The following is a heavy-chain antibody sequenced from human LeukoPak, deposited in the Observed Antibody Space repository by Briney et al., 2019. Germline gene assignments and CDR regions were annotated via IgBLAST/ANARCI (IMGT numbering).Heavy chain of an antibody. CDR2: IYPGDSES. CDR1: GYSFTSYW. Sequence: GESLKISCKGSGYSFTSYWIGWVRQMPGKGLEWMGIIYPGDSESRYSPSFQGQVTISADNSISTAYLRWSSLKVSDTAMYYCARHTLTNAFDIWGQGTMVTVSS. J-gene: IGHJ3*02. CDR3: ARHTLTNAFDI. D-gene: IGHD3-3*01. V-gene: IGHV5-51*01.